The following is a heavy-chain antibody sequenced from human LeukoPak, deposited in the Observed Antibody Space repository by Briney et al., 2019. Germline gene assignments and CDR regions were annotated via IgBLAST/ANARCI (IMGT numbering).Heavy chain of an antibody. J-gene: IGHJ4*02. D-gene: IGHD2-21*02. CDR2: IYYSGST. V-gene: IGHV4-59*11. CDR1: GGSISSHY. CDR3: ARGGSDSSLPNFDY. Sequence: SETLSLTCTVSGGSISSHYWSWIRQPPGKGLEWIGYIYYSGSTNYNPSLKSRVTISVDTSKNQFSLKLSSMTAADTAVYYCARGGSDSSLPNFDYWGQGTLVTVSS.